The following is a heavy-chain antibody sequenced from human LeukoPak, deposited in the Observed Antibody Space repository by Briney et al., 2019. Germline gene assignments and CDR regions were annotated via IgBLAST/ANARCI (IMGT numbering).Heavy chain of an antibody. J-gene: IGHJ4*02. CDR3: ARDPLRDDYVWGNYRNGADY. D-gene: IGHD3-16*02. CDR2: INAGNGNT. V-gene: IGHV1-3*01. Sequence: GASVKVSCKASGYTFTSYAMHWVRQAPGQRLEWMGWINAGNGNTKYSQKFQGRVTITRDTSASTAYMELSSLRSEDTAVYYCARDPLRDDYVWGNYRNGADYWGQGTLVTVSS. CDR1: GYTFTSYA.